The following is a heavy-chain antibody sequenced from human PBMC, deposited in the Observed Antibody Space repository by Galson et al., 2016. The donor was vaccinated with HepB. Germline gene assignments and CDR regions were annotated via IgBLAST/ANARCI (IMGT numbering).Heavy chain of an antibody. CDR1: GFTFSGYY. CDR3: AREGRQLAAAGLDL. CDR2: ISTGALSE. J-gene: IGHJ5*02. V-gene: IGHV3-11*01. Sequence: SLRLSCAASGFTFSGYYMSWIRQAPGKGLEWVSYISTGALSEYYAASVKGRFTVSRDNAKNSLYLQMNSLRAEDTADYYCAREGRQLAAAGLDLWGQGTLVTLSS. D-gene: IGHD6-13*01.